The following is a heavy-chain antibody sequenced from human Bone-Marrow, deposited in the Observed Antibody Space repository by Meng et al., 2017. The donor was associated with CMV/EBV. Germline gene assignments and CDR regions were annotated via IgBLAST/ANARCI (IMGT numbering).Heavy chain of an antibody. CDR1: GFTFSRYG. J-gene: IGHJ6*02. V-gene: IGHV3-30*02. D-gene: IGHD6-19*01. Sequence: GESLKISCAASGFTFSRYGMHWVRQAPGKGLEWVAFIRYDGSNKYYADSVKGRFTISRDNSKNTLYLQMNSLRAEDTAVYYCAKEGDSSFFSYYYGMDVWGQGTTVTVSS. CDR3: AKEGDSSFFSYYYGMDV. CDR2: IRYDGSNK.